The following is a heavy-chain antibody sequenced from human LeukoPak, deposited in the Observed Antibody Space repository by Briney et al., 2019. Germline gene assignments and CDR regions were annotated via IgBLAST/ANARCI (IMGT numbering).Heavy chain of an antibody. D-gene: IGHD3-10*01. Sequence: SETLSLTCTVSGGSISSSYYWGWIRQPPGKGLEWIGSIYYSGSTYYNPSLKSRVTISVDTSKDQFSLKLSSVTAADTAVYYCASLSNYYGSGSWRFDPWGQGTLVTVSS. CDR2: IYYSGST. CDR1: GGSISSSYY. CDR3: ASLSNYYGSGSWRFDP. J-gene: IGHJ5*02. V-gene: IGHV4-39*07.